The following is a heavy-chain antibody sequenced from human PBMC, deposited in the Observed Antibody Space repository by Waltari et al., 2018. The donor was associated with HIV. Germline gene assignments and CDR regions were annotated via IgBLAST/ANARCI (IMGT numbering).Heavy chain of an antibody. J-gene: IGHJ6*01. CDR3: AKDHSSCVGRTCLVMDV. CDR2: IAANGGAT. V-gene: IGHV3-23*01. CDR1: GFIFSGFA. D-gene: IGHD2-21*01. Sequence: EAQLLESGGGLVQPGGSLRLSCAPSGFIFSGFAMSWVRQAPGKGLEWVSTIAANGGATWYADSVKGRFSSSRDNSKNTLSVQMNSLRVEDTAIYYCAKDHSSCVGRTCLVMDVWGQGTTVTVSS.